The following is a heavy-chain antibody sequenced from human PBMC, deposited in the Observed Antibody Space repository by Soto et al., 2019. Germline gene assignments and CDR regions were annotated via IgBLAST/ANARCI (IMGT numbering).Heavy chain of an antibody. CDR2: IKSKTDGGTT. CDR1: GFTFSNAW. J-gene: IGHJ3*02. Sequence: EVQLVESGGGLVKPGGSLRLSCAGSGFTFSNAWLRWVRHAPGKGLEWVGRIKSKTDGGTTDYAAPVKGRFTISRDDSKNTLYLQMNSLKTEDTAVYYCTTDPGRNLDAFDIWGQGTMVTVSS. CDR3: TTDPGRNLDAFDI. V-gene: IGHV3-15*01.